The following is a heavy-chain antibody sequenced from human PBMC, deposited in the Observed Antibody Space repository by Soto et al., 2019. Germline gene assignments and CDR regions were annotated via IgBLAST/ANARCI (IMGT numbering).Heavy chain of an antibody. J-gene: IGHJ2*01. D-gene: IGHD3-16*02. V-gene: IGHV1-69*02. CDR3: ATGHDYIWGSYRRGYWYFDL. CDR1: GGTFSSYT. Sequence: SVKVSCKASGGTFSSYTISWVRQAPGQGLEWMGRIIPILGIANYAQKFQGRVTITADKSTSTAYMELSSLRSEDTAVYYCATGHDYIWGSYRRGYWYFDLWGRATLVNVS. CDR2: IIPILGIA.